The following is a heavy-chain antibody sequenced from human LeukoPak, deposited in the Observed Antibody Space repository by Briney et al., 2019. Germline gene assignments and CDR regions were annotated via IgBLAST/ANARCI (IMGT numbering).Heavy chain of an antibody. CDR3: ARGGDASGPRNYYFYYMDV. J-gene: IGHJ6*02. V-gene: IGHV3-30-3*01. Sequence: GGSLRLSCAASGFTFSTHAMHWGRQAPGKGLEWVAFISYDGSNGYYADSVKGRFTISRDNSKNTLYLQMTSLRADDTAVYYCARGGDASGPRNYYFYYMDVWGQGTTVTVSS. D-gene: IGHD2-21*01. CDR2: ISYDGSNG. CDR1: GFTFSTHA.